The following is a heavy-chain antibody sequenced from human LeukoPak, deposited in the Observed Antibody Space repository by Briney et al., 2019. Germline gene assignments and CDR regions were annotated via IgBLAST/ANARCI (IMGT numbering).Heavy chain of an antibody. Sequence: VRSLRLSCAASGFTFSSYAMSWVCQAPGKGLDWLSAISGSGGSTYYAGSVKGRFTISRDNSKNTLYLQMNSLRAEDTAVYYCAKEGANWDRRRIFDYWGQGILVTVSS. CDR2: ISGSGGST. V-gene: IGHV3-23*01. CDR3: AKEGANWDRRRIFDY. J-gene: IGHJ4*02. D-gene: IGHD7-27*01. CDR1: GFTFSSYA.